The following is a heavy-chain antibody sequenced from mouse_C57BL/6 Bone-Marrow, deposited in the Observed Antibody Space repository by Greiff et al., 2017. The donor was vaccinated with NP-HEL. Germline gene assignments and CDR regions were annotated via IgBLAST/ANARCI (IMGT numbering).Heavy chain of an antibody. CDR2: INPNNGGT. V-gene: IGHV1-26*01. Sequence: EVQLQQSGPELVKPGASVKISCKASGYTFTDYYMNWVKQSHGKSLEWIGDINPNNGGTSYNQKFKGKATLTVDKSSSTAYMELRSLTSEDSAVYYCASGPYYYGSSYGFAYWGQGTLVTVSA. D-gene: IGHD1-1*01. CDR3: ASGPYYYGSSYGFAY. J-gene: IGHJ3*01. CDR1: GYTFTDYY.